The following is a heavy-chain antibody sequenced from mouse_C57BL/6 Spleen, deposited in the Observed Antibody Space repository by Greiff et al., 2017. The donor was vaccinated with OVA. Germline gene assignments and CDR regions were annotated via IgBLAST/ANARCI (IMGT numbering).Heavy chain of an antibody. Sequence: QVQLQQPGAELVKPGASVKMSCKASGYTFTSYWITWVKQRPGQGLEWIGDIYPGSGSTNYNEKFKSKATLTVDTSSSTAYMQLSSLTSEDSAVYYCAEWGYGSSSAWFAYWGQGTLVTVSA. CDR2: IYPGSGST. D-gene: IGHD1-1*01. V-gene: IGHV1-55*01. J-gene: IGHJ3*01. CDR1: GYTFTSYW. CDR3: AEWGYGSSSAWFAY.